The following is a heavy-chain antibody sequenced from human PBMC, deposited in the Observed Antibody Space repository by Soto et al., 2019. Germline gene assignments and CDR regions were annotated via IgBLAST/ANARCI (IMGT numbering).Heavy chain of an antibody. Sequence: ASVKVSCKDSGGTFSSYAISWVRQAPGQGLEWMGGIIPIFGTANYAQKFQGRVTITADKSTSTAYMELSSLRSEDTAVYYCARDGDYDILTGYHRTSFDPWGQGSLDTGSS. V-gene: IGHV1-69*06. CDR2: IIPIFGTA. D-gene: IGHD3-9*01. CDR1: GGTFSSYA. CDR3: ARDGDYDILTGYHRTSFDP. J-gene: IGHJ5*02.